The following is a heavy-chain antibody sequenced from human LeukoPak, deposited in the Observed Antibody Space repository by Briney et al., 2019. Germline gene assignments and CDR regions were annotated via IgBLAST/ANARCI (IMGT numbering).Heavy chain of an antibody. CDR3: ARVGYYDSSGYPTNAFDI. Sequence: SVKVSCKASGGTFSSYAISWVRQAPGQGLEWMGGIIPIFGTANYAQKFQGRVTITADKSTSTAYMELSSLRSEDTAVYYCARVGYYDSSGYPTNAFDIWGQGTMVTVSS. CDR2: IIPIFGTA. CDR1: GGTFSSYA. D-gene: IGHD3-22*01. V-gene: IGHV1-69*06. J-gene: IGHJ3*02.